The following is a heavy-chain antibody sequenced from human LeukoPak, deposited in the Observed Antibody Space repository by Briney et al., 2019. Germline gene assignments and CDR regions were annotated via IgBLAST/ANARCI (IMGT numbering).Heavy chain of an antibody. Sequence: PSETLSLTCIVSGGSISSYYWSWIRQPPGKGLEWIGYIYYSGSTNPSLKSRVTISVDTSKNQFSLKLSSVTAADTAVYYCARRKTDPGDSSGYYAFDIWGQGTMVTVSS. CDR1: GGSISSYY. CDR3: ARRKTDPGDSSGYYAFDI. V-gene: IGHV4-59*08. D-gene: IGHD3-22*01. CDR2: IYYSGST. J-gene: IGHJ3*02.